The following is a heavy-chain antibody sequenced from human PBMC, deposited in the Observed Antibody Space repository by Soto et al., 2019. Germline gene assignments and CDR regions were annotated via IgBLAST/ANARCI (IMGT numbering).Heavy chain of an antibody. CDR3: ARDPRAADY. V-gene: IGHV3-66*01. CDR2: IYSGGST. Sequence: PGGSLRLSCAASGFTVSTKYMSWVRQAPGKGLEWVSVIYSGGSTFYADSVRGRFTISRDNSKNTVNLQMNSLRAEDTAVYYCARDPRAADYWGQGTLVIVSS. CDR1: GFTVSTKY. J-gene: IGHJ4*02.